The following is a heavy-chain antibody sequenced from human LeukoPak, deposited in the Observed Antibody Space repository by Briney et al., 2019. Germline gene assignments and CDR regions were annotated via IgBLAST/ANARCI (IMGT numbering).Heavy chain of an antibody. V-gene: IGHV4-31*03. CDR3: ARVSSGWYQAWYFDL. D-gene: IGHD6-19*01. CDR2: IYYSGST. J-gene: IGHJ2*01. CDR1: GGSISSGGYY. Sequence: PLQTLSLTCTVSGGSISSGGYYWSWIRQHPGKGLEWIGYIYYSGSTYYNPSLKSRVTISVDTSENQFSLKLSSVTAADTAVYYCARVSSGWYQAWYFDLWGRGTLVTVSS.